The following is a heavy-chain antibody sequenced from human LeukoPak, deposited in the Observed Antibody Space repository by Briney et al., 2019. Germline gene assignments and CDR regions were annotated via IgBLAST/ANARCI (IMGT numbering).Heavy chain of an antibody. CDR1: GFTFDDYG. CDR3: ARGYSSGLHFDY. D-gene: IGHD6-19*01. Sequence: GGSLRLSCAASGFTFDDYGMSWVRQAPGEGLEWVSHIINDGSYTTYADSVKGRFTISRDNAKNTVYLQMNSLRAEDTAVYYCARGYSSGLHFDYWGQGTLVTVSS. CDR2: IINDGSYT. V-gene: IGHV3-74*01. J-gene: IGHJ4*02.